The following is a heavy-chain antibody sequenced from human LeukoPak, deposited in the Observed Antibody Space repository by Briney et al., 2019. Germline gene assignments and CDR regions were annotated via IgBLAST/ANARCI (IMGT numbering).Heavy chain of an antibody. Sequence: SETLSLTCTVSGGSIGSFRYYWGWIRQPPGKGLEWIGSIYYSGSNHYNPSLKSRLTISVDTSKNQFSLKLSSVTAADTAVYYCALRGSGSYSDFDYWGQGTLVTVSS. V-gene: IGHV4-39*01. CDR1: GGSIGSFRYY. D-gene: IGHD3-10*01. CDR3: ALRGSGSYSDFDY. J-gene: IGHJ4*02. CDR2: IYYSGSN.